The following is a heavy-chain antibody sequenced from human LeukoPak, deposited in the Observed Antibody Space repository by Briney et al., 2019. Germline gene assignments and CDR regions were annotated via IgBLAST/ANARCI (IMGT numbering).Heavy chain of an antibody. D-gene: IGHD3-10*01. CDR3: ARIRPELRSGVLRTYWYFDL. CDR1: GFTFDDYG. CDR2: INWSGLTA. V-gene: IGHV3-20*04. Sequence: PGGSLRLSCAASGFTFDDYGMTWVRHAPGKGLEWVSGINWSGLTAYYADSVKGRFTISRDNAKNTLYLQMNSLRAEDTAVYYCARIRPELRSGVLRTYWYFDLWGRGTLVTVSS. J-gene: IGHJ2*01.